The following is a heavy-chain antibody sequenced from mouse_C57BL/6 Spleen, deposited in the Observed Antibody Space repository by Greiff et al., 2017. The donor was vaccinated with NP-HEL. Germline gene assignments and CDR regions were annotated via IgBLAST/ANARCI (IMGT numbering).Heavy chain of an antibody. V-gene: IGHV1-69*01. D-gene: IGHD1-1*01. CDR2: IDPSDSYT. J-gene: IGHJ2*01. CDR1: GYTFTSYW. Sequence: VQLQQPGAELVMPGASVKLSCKASGYTFTSYWMHWVKQRPGQGLEWIGEIDPSDSYTNYNQKFKGKSTLTVDKSSSTAYMQLSSLTSEDSAVYYCARGSSLITTVVATYDYWGQGTTLTVSS. CDR3: ARGSSLITTVVATYDY.